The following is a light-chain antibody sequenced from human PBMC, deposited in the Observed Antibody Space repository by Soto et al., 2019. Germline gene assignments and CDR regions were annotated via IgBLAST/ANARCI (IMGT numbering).Light chain of an antibody. Sequence: EIVLAQSPATLSLSPGERATLSCRASQSISNYLAWYQQKPGQAPRLLIYGASYRATGIPARFSGSGSGTDFTLTINSLDPEDFAVYYCQQRSNWPLMSFGGGTKVEIK. V-gene: IGKV3-11*01. CDR2: GAS. CDR1: QSISNY. J-gene: IGKJ4*01. CDR3: QQRSNWPLMS.